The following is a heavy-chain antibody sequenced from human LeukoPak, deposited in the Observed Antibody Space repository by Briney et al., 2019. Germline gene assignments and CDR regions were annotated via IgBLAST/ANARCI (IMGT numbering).Heavy chain of an antibody. CDR2: INAGNGNT. Sequence: GASVKVSCTASGYTFTSYAMHWVRQAPGQRLEWMGWINAGNGNTKYSQKFQGRVTITRDTSAGTAYMELSSLRSEDTAVYYCARVGYSYGYTYLDYWGQGTLVTVSS. CDR3: ARVGYSYGYTYLDY. J-gene: IGHJ4*02. CDR1: GYTFTSYA. V-gene: IGHV1-3*01. D-gene: IGHD5-18*01.